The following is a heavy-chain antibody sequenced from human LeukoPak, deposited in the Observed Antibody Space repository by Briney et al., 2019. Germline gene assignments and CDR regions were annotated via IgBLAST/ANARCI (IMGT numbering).Heavy chain of an antibody. J-gene: IGHJ3*02. CDR1: GFTFSSYS. CDR2: ISSSSSYI. V-gene: IGHV3-21*01. Sequence: GGSLRLSCAASGFTFSSYSMNWVRQAPGKGLEWVSSISSSSSYIYYADSVKGRFTISRDNAKNSLYLQMNSLRAEDTAVYYCARVLQTLYDSAAFDIWGQGTMVTVSS. D-gene: IGHD3-16*01. CDR3: ARVLQTLYDSAAFDI.